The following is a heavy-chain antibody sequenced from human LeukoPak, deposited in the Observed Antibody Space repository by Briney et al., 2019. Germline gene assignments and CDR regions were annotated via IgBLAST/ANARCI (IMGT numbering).Heavy chain of an antibody. V-gene: IGHV7-4-1*02. CDR1: GYTFTSFG. J-gene: IGHJ4*02. CDR2: INTNTGNP. CDR3: ATEMATRDY. D-gene: IGHD5-24*01. Sequence: ASVKVSCKSSGYTFTSFGISWVRQAPGQGLEWMGWINTNTGNPTYAQGFTGRFVFSLDTSVSTAYLQISSLKAEDTAVYYCATEMATRDYWGQGTLVTVSS.